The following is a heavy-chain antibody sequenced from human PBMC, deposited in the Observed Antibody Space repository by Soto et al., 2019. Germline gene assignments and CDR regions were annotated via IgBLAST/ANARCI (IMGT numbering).Heavy chain of an antibody. J-gene: IGHJ6*02. V-gene: IGHV4-59*01. CDR1: GDSISNYY. CDR3: ARIYYYDTKFPSGGMDV. D-gene: IGHD3-22*01. CDR2: IYHTGST. Sequence: SETLSLTCTVSGDSISNYYWNWIRQPPGKGLEWIGYIYHTGSTNYNSSLKSRVTISVDTSKNQFSLKLSSVTAADTAVYYCARIYYYDTKFPSGGMDVWGQGTTVTVSS.